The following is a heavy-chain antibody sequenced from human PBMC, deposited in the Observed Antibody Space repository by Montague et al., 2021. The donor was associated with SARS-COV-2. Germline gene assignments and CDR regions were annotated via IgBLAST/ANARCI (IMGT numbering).Heavy chain of an antibody. Sequence: SLRLSFAASGFTFSSYWMSWVRQAPGKGLEWVANIKQDGSEKYYVDSVKGRFTISRDNAENSLYLQMSSLRAEDTAVYYCARVQRTTGTTRLGTYYYYYYGMDVWGQGTTVTVSS. CDR2: IKQDGSEK. CDR3: ARVQRTTGTTRLGTYYYYYYGMDV. D-gene: IGHD1-1*01. CDR1: GFTFSSYW. J-gene: IGHJ6*02. V-gene: IGHV3-7*01.